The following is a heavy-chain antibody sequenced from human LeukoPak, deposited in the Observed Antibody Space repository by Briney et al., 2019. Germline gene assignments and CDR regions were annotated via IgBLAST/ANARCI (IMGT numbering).Heavy chain of an antibody. D-gene: IGHD2-15*01. V-gene: IGHV4-59*08. Sequence: SEALSLTCTVSGGSLSNYYWSWIRLPPGKGLEWIGYIYYSGSTNYNPSLKSRVTISVDTSKNQFSLKLSSVTAADTAVYYCARGESSNAVPGRYYMDVWGRGTMVTVSS. CDR3: ARGESSNAVPGRYYMDV. J-gene: IGHJ6*03. CDR1: GGSLSNYY. CDR2: IYYSGST.